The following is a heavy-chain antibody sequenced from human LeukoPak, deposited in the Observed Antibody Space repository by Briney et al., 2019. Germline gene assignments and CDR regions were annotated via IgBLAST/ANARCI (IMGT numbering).Heavy chain of an antibody. V-gene: IGHV4-59*01. CDR2: IYYSGST. J-gene: IGHJ6*03. CDR1: GGSISSYY. D-gene: IGHD3-22*01. CDR3: ARGGYYYDSSPVHMDV. Sequence: SETLSLTCTVSGGSISSYYWSWIRQPPGKGLEWIGYIYYSGSTNYNPSLKSRVTISVDTSKNQFSLKLSSVTAADTAVYYCARGGYYYDSSPVHMDVWGKGTTVTVSS.